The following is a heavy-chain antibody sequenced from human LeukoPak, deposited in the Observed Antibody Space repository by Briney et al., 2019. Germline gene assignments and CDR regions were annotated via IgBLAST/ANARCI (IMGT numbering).Heavy chain of an antibody. V-gene: IGHV1-2*02. CDR3: ASQIIDTFDY. J-gene: IGHJ4*02. CDR2: INPNSGGT. CDR1: GHSGYF. Sequence: GASVKVSCKASGHSGYFMHWVRQAPGQGLEWMGWINPNSGGTKYAQKFQGRVTMTRDTSISTAYMEPSRLRSDDTAVYYCASQIIDTFDYWGQGTLVTVSS.